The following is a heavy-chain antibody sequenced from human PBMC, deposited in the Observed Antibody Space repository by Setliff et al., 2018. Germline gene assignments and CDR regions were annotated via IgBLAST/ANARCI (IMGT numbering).Heavy chain of an antibody. V-gene: IGHV4-34*01. Sequence: SETLSLTCAVYGGSFTDHFWSWIRQPPGKGLEWIGEINHSGSTNYNPSLKSRLSISVDASKNQFSLKLTSVTAADTAVYFCATIGLDTAMITGVLFDFWGQGTLVTVSS. D-gene: IGHD5-18*01. CDR2: INHSGST. CDR3: ATIGLDTAMITGVLFDF. J-gene: IGHJ4*02. CDR1: GGSFTDHF.